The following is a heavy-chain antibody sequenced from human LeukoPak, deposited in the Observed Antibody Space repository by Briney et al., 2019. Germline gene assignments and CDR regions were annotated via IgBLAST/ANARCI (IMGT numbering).Heavy chain of an antibody. V-gene: IGHV1-2*02. CDR2: LNPQTGDT. Sequence: ASVKVSCKASGYAFSAYYMHWVRQAPGQGLEWMGWLNPQTGDTHFAQKFQGRVTMTRDTSISTAYMEPSRLRSDDTAVYYCVLGDFDYWGQGTLVTVSS. CDR3: VLGDFDY. J-gene: IGHJ4*02. CDR1: GYAFSAYY.